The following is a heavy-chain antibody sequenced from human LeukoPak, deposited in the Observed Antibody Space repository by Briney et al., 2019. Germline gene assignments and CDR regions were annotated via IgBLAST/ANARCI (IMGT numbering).Heavy chain of an antibody. Sequence: GGSLRLSCAATGFSFKDYGMHWVRHPPGKGLEWVSAINWNGGGTDYADSVKGRFTISRDNAKNSLYLQLSCLRPEDTALYYCAKHLTATNTYIFFGLDVWGQGTSVTVSS. CDR3: AKHLTATNTYIFFGLDV. V-gene: IGHV3-9*01. J-gene: IGHJ6*02. CDR2: INWNGGGT. D-gene: IGHD1-26*01. CDR1: GFSFKDYG.